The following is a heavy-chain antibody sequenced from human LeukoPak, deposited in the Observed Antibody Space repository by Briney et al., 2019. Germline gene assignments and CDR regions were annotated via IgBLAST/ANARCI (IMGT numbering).Heavy chain of an antibody. CDR3: ARDHGPEMATIPGY. J-gene: IGHJ4*02. CDR1: GYTFTGYY. CDR2: INPNSGGT. V-gene: IGHV1-2*02. D-gene: IGHD5-24*01. Sequence: GASMKVSCKASGYTFTGYYMHWVRQAPGQGLEWMGWINPNSGGTNYAQKFQGRVTMTRDTSISTAYMELSRLRSDDTAVYYCARDHGPEMATIPGYWGQGTLVTVSS.